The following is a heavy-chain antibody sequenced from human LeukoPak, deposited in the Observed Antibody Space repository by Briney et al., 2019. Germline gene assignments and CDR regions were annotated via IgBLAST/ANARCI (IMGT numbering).Heavy chain of an antibody. D-gene: IGHD6-13*01. CDR2: ISYDGSNK. CDR1: GFTFSSYA. J-gene: IGHJ4*02. CDR3: ARYSSSWVDY. Sequence: PGGSLRLSCAASGFTFSSYAMHWVRQAPGKGLEWVAVISYDGSNKYYADSVKGRFTISRDNSKNTLYLQMNSLRAEDTAVYYCARYSSSWVDYWGQGTLVTVSS. V-gene: IGHV3-30*04.